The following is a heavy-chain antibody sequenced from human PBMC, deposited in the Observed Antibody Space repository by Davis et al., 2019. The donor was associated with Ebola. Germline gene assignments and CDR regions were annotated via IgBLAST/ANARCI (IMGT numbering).Heavy chain of an antibody. D-gene: IGHD3-9*01. V-gene: IGHV3-53*01. CDR3: ARVNAVTGYSRFDS. Sequence: GGSLRLSCAASGFTVSSNYMSWVRQAPGKGLEWVSVIYNAGSRAYYADSVKGRFTISRDNAKNSLYLRLNSLGAEDTALYHCARVNAVTGYSRFDSWGQGTLVTVSS. CDR1: GFTVSSNY. CDR2: IYNAGSRA. J-gene: IGHJ5*01.